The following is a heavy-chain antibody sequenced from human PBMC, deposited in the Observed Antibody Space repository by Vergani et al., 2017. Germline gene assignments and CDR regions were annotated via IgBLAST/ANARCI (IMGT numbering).Heavy chain of an antibody. CDR2: IFPSGNS. V-gene: IGHV4-30-2*01. Sequence: QLQLQESGSGLVKPSQTLSLTCAVSGDSITNGGFSWNWIRQPPGKGPEWIGDIFPSGNSDYNPSLKNRVSISLHNSKNQFSLWVNSVTAADTAVYFCARASLRALVGYYYYIDLWGKGKTVVVSS. CDR1: GDSITNGGFS. D-gene: IGHD3-16*02. CDR3: ARASLRALVGYYYYIDL. J-gene: IGHJ6*03.